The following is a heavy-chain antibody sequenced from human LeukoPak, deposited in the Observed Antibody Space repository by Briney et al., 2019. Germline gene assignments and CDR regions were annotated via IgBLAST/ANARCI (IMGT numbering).Heavy chain of an antibody. J-gene: IGHJ4*02. V-gene: IGHV3-74*01. CDR2: INSDGSST. CDR1: GFTFSSYW. D-gene: IGHD3-10*01. Sequence: GGSLRLSCAASGFTFSSYWMHWVRQVPGKGLVWVSRINSDGSSTTYADSVKGRFTISRDNAKSTLYLQMNSLRAEDTAVYYCATLAGNRDSGYYFDSWGQGTLVTVSS. CDR3: ATLAGNRDSGYYFDS.